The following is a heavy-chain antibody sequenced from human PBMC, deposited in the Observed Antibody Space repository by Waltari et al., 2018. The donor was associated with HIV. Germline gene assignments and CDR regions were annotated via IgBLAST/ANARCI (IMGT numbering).Heavy chain of an antibody. D-gene: IGHD1-26*01. CDR3: ARDPRSSGYYGVDV. V-gene: IGHV3-53*01. CDR2: IYSGGSR. J-gene: IGHJ6*02. CDR1: GFTVSSHY. Sequence: EVQLVESGGGLIETGGYLRLSCAASGFTVSSHYMSWVRQDPGKGLEWVSVIYSGGSRYYADSVKGRFTISRDNSKNTVSLHMNSLRAEDTAVYYCARDPRSSGYYGVDVWGQGTAVTVSS.